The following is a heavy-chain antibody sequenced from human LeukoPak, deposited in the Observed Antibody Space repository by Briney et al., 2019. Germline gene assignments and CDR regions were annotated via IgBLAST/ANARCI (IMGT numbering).Heavy chain of an antibody. CDR2: IYAGGTT. CDR1: GFTVSSNY. J-gene: IGHJ6*03. CDR3: ARVRFYYYYMDV. V-gene: IGHV3-66*02. Sequence: GGSLRLSCAASGFTVSSNYMSWVRQAPGKGLEWVSVIYAGGTTYYADSVKGRFTISRDNSKNTLYLQMNSLRAEDTAVYYCARVRFYYYYMDVWGKGATVTVSS.